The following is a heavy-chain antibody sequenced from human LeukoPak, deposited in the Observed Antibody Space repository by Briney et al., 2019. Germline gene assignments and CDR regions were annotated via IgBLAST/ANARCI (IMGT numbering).Heavy chain of an antibody. J-gene: IGHJ4*02. CDR1: GFTFSSYA. Sequence: GGSLRLSCAASGFTFSSYAMNWVRQAPGKGLEWVSGISGSGISTYYADSVKGRFTISRDNSKNTLYLQMNSLRAEDTAVYYCAKVAGKIGYYFDYWGQGTLVTVSS. CDR3: AKVAGKIGYYFDY. CDR2: ISGSGIST. V-gene: IGHV3-23*01. D-gene: IGHD6-19*01.